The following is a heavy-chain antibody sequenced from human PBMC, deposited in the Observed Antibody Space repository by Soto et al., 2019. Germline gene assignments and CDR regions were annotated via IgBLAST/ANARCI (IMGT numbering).Heavy chain of an antibody. V-gene: IGHV3-23*01. Sequence: PGGSVRLSCAASGFSFISYAMSWVRQAPGKGLEWISLISGSGDSTYYADSVKGRFTISRDNSKNTPYLQMNSLRAEDTAVYYCAKQFCTYGVCYYFDYWGQGTLVTVSS. CDR1: GFSFISYA. CDR2: ISGSGDST. J-gene: IGHJ4*02. D-gene: IGHD2-8*01. CDR3: AKQFCTYGVCYYFDY.